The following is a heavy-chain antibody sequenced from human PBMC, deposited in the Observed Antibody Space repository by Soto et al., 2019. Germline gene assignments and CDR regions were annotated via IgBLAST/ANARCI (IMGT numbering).Heavy chain of an antibody. CDR1: GFTVSSNY. CDR3: ATQGYSNYGPGYYYYYMDV. J-gene: IGHJ6*03. V-gene: IGHV3-53*04. D-gene: IGHD4-4*01. CDR2: IYSGGST. Sequence: GGSLRLSCAASGFTVSSNYMSWVRQAPGKGLEWVSVIYSGGSTYYADSVKGRFTISRHNSKNTLYLQMNSLRAEDTAVYYCATQGYSNYGPGYYYYYMDVWGKGTTVTVSS.